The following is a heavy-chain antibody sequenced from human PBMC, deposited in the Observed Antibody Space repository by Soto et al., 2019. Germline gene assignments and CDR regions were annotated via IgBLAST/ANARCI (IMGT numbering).Heavy chain of an antibody. Sequence: EVQLVESGGGPVQAGGSLRLSCAASGLTLSNYWMQWVRQGPGKWLVWVAHINSDGITTKYAESVKGRFTISRDDAKNMLYLQMNSLRHDDTAGYYGAKVKGGSGARGDPLDLWGQGILVTVSS. CDR1: GLTLSNYW. D-gene: IGHD2-15*01. CDR3: AKVKGGSGARGDPLDL. V-gene: IGHV3-74*03. J-gene: IGHJ5*02. CDR2: INSDGITT.